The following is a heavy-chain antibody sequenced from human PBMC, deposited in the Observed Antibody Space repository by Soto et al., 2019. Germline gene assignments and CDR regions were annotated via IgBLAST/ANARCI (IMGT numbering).Heavy chain of an antibody. Sequence: PTLVNPTQTLTLTCTFSGLSLSSPGVGVGWIRQPPGKDLECLGIIYWDDDKRYSPSLQSRLTIIKDTPKNQVVLTVTNMDPVDTGTYYCARRRSINQGAFDIWGQGTMVTVSS. CDR1: GLSLSSPGVG. CDR2: IYWDDDK. V-gene: IGHV2-5*02. D-gene: IGHD5-12*01. J-gene: IGHJ3*02. CDR3: ARRRSINQGAFDI.